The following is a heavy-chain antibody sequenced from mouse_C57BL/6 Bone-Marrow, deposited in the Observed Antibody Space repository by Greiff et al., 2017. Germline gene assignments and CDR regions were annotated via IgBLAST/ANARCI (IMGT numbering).Heavy chain of an antibody. CDR1: GYTFTDYE. D-gene: IGHD1-1*01. CDR3: TRNCYGSSLYYAMDY. V-gene: IGHV1-15*01. CDR2: IDPETGGT. Sequence: SGAELVRPGASVTLSCKASGYTFTDYEMHWVKQTPVHGLEWIGAIDPETGGTAYNQKFKGKAILTADKSSSTAYMELRSLTSEDSAVYYCTRNCYGSSLYYAMDYWGQGTSVTVSS. J-gene: IGHJ4*01.